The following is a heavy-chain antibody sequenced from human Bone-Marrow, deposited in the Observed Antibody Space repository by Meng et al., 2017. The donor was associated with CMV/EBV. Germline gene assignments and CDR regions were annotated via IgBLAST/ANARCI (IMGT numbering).Heavy chain of an antibody. J-gene: IGHJ3*02. V-gene: IGHV3-9*01. Sequence: GGSLRLSCAASGFTFDDYAMHWVRQAPGKGLEWVSGISWNSGSIGYADSVKGRFTISRDDSKNTLYLQMNSLKTEDTAVYYCTTDKPRYCSSTSCHGAFDIWGQGTMVTVSS. CDR1: GFTFDDYA. CDR3: TTDKPRYCSSTSCHGAFDI. CDR2: ISWNSGSI. D-gene: IGHD2-2*01.